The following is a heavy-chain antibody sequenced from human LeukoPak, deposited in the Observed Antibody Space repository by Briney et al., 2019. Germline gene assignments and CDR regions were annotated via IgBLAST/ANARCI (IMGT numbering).Heavy chain of an antibody. CDR2: IYYTGTT. CDR3: AIYSNSAAGY. J-gene: IGHJ4*02. CDR1: GGSISRSSYH. V-gene: IGHV4-39*01. D-gene: IGHD6-6*01. Sequence: SETLSHTCTVSGGSISRSSYHGGWIRQPPGEGLEWIGTIYYTGTTYYNPSLKSRVTISVDTSKNQFSLTLTSVTAADTAVYYCAIYSNSAAGYWGQGALVTVSS.